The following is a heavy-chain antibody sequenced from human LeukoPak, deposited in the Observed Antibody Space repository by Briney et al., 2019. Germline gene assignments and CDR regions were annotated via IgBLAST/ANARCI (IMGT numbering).Heavy chain of an antibody. CDR1: GFTFSHHG. CDR3: ARSVAGITWFDP. V-gene: IGHV3-30*02. D-gene: IGHD6-19*01. Sequence: GGSLRLSCAASGFTFSHHGMHWVRQAPGKGLEWVAFIRYDGSNEFYVDSVKGRFTISRDNSMNTLNLQMSSLRPEDTAVYYCARSVAGITWFDPWGQGTLVTVSS. J-gene: IGHJ5*02. CDR2: IRYDGSNE.